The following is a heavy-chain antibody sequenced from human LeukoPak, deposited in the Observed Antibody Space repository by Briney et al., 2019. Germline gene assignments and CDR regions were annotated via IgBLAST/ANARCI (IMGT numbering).Heavy chain of an antibody. D-gene: IGHD2-21*02. CDR2: INSDGSST. J-gene: IGHJ4*02. CDR1: GFTFSSYW. V-gene: IGHV3-74*01. Sequence: GGSLRLSCAASGFTFSSYWMHWVRQAPGKGLVWVSRINSDGSSTTYADSVKGRFTISRDNAKNTLYLQMNSLRAEDTAVYYCARIYCGGDCYFDYWGQGTLVTVSS. CDR3: ARIYCGGDCYFDY.